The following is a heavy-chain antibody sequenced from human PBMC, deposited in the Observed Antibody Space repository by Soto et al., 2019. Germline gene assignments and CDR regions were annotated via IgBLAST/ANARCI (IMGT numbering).Heavy chain of an antibody. J-gene: IGHJ6*02. CDR3: AREDDYGSASYRGMDV. Sequence: SETLSLTCTVSGTSISPYYWTWIRQPPGKGLEWIGYIFSSGNTNYNPSLKSRVTISVDTSKYQFSLKLSSETAADTAVYYCAREDDYGSASYRGMDVWGQGTTVTVSS. D-gene: IGHD3-10*01. CDR2: IFSSGNT. V-gene: IGHV4-59*01. CDR1: GTSISPYY.